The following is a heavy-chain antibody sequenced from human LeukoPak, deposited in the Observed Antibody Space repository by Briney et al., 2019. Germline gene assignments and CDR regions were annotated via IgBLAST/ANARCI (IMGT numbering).Heavy chain of an antibody. V-gene: IGHV3-74*01. Sequence: GGSLRLSCAASGFTFDDYAMHWVRQAPGKGLEWVSRINTDGSSTSYADSVKGRFTISRDNAKNTLYLQMNSLRAEDTAVYYCARQGQQLVPGRPYFDYWGQGTLVTVSS. CDR3: ARQGQQLVPGRPYFDY. J-gene: IGHJ4*02. D-gene: IGHD6-13*01. CDR2: INTDGSST. CDR1: GFTFDDYA.